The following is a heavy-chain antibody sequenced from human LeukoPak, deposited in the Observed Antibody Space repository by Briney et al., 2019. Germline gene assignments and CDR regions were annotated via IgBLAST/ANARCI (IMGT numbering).Heavy chain of an antibody. J-gene: IGHJ5*02. CDR2: IYYSGST. CDR3: AREGALPSDYTDAS. V-gene: IGHV4-59*12. D-gene: IGHD4-11*01. CDR1: GGSISSYY. Sequence: KPSETLSLTCTVSGGSISSYYWSWIRQPPGKGLEWIGYIYYSGSTNYNPSLKSRVTISVDTSKNQFSLKVNSVTAADTAVYYCAREGALPSDYTDASWGQGTLVTVSS.